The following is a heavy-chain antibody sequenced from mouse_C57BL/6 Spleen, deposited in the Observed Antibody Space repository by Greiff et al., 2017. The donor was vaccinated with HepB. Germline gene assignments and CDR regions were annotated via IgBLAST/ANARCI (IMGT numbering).Heavy chain of an antibody. CDR1: GYAFSSSW. CDR3: ASRGFAY. V-gene: IGHV1-82*01. J-gene: IGHJ3*01. CDR2: IYPGDGDT. D-gene: IGHD3-3*01. Sequence: QVQLQQSGPELVKPGASVKISCKASGYAFSSSWMNWVKQRPGKGLEWIGRIYPGDGDTNYNGKFKGKATLTADKSSSTAYMQLSRLTSEDSAVYFCASRGFAYWGQGTLVTVSA.